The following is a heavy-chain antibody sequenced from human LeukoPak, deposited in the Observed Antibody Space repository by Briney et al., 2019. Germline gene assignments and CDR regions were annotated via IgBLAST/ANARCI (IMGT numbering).Heavy chain of an antibody. J-gene: IGHJ3*02. Sequence: GGSLRLSCAASGFTFSSYSMNWVRQAPGKGLEWVSSISSSSSYIYYADSVKGRFTISRDNAKNSLYLQMNSLRAEDTAVYYCARGVAYYYDSSGYYLDAFDIWGQGTMVTVSS. CDR2: ISSSSSYI. CDR3: ARGVAYYYDSSGYYLDAFDI. CDR1: GFTFSSYS. D-gene: IGHD3-22*01. V-gene: IGHV3-21*01.